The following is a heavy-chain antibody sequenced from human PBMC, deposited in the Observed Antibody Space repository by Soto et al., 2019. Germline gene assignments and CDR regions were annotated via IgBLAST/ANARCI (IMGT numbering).Heavy chain of an antibody. Sequence: EVQLVESGGGLVQPGGSLRLSCAXSGFTFRSYWMQWVRQAPGKGLVWVSWINSDGSSTSYADSVKGRFTISRDNAKNTLYLQMNSLRAEDTAVYYCASGGSSLNFDSWGQGTLVTVSS. D-gene: IGHD6-6*01. J-gene: IGHJ4*02. CDR3: ASGGSSLNFDS. CDR2: INSDGSST. CDR1: GFTFRSYW. V-gene: IGHV3-74*01.